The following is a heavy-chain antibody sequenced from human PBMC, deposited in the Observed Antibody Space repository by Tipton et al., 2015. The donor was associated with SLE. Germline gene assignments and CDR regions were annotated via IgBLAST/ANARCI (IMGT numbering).Heavy chain of an antibody. D-gene: IGHD5-24*01. V-gene: IGHV4-39*01. Sequence: TLSLTCTVSGGSISSSSYYWGWIRQPPGKGLEWIGSIYYSGSTYYNSSLKSRVTISVDTSKNQFSLKLSSVTAADTAVYYCARHEGMATSDAFDIWGQGTMVTVSS. J-gene: IGHJ3*02. CDR2: IYYSGST. CDR1: GGSISSSSYY. CDR3: ARHEGMATSDAFDI.